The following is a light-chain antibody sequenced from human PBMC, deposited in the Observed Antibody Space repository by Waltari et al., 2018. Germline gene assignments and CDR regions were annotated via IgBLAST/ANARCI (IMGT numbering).Light chain of an antibody. J-gene: IGKJ3*01. CDR2: GAS. Sequence: EIVMPQSPATLSVSPGERATLSCRASQRVSRKLAWYQKNTDQAPRLLIYGASTRATGIPARFSGSGYGTEFNLTISSLQSEDFAVYYCQQYNNWPPGVTFGPGTKVDIK. CDR1: QRVSRK. CDR3: QQYNNWPPGVT. V-gene: IGKV3-15*01.